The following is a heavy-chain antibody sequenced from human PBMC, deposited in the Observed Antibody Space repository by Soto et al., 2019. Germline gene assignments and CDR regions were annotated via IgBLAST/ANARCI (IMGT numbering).Heavy chain of an antibody. Sequence: GWSLRLSCAASGFTFSNAWMSWVRQAPGKGLEWVGRIKSKTDGGTTDYAAPVKGRFTISRDDSKNTLYLQMNSLKTEDTAVYYCTTDILLHSSAYYKDYYYYYGMDVWGQGTTVTVSS. CDR3: TTDILLHSSAYYKDYYYYYGMDV. CDR2: IKSKTDGGTT. J-gene: IGHJ6*02. V-gene: IGHV3-15*01. D-gene: IGHD3-22*01. CDR1: GFTFSNAW.